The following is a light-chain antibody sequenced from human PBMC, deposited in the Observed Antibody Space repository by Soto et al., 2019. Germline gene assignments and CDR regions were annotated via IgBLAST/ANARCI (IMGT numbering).Light chain of an antibody. Sequence: DIQMTQSPSTLSASVGDRVTITCRASQTIDSWLAWYQQKPGKAPKLLIFDASNFESGIPSRFSGSGSGTEFTLTITSLQPDDFATYYCQPYKSYSWSFGQGTNVEIK. CDR1: QTIDSW. CDR2: DAS. CDR3: QPYKSYSWS. V-gene: IGKV1-5*01. J-gene: IGKJ1*01.